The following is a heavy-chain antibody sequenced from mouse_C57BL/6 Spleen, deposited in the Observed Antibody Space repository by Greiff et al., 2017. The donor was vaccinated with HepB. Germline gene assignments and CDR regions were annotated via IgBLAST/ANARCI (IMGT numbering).Heavy chain of an antibody. CDR1: GYAFSSSW. D-gene: IGHD1-1*01. J-gene: IGHJ2*01. CDR2: IYPGDGDT. CDR3: ARPITTVVEEVYYFDY. Sequence: SGPELVKPGASVKISCKASGYAFSSSWMNWVKQRPGKGLEWIGRIYPGDGDTNYNGKFKGKATLTADKSSSTAYMQLSSLTSEDSAVYFCARPITTVVEEVYYFDYWGQGTTLTVSS. V-gene: IGHV1-82*01.